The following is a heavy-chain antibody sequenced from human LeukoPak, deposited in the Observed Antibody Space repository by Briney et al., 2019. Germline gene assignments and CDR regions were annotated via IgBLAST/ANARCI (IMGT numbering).Heavy chain of an antibody. J-gene: IGHJ5*02. CDR1: DFTFSSYD. CDR2: ISNDGSSQ. V-gene: IGHV3-30-3*01. CDR3: ARGLSSSSWERLNWFDP. Sequence: GGSLRLSCAASDFTFSSYDMHWVRQAPGKGLEWVADISNDGSSQYYADSVKGRFTISRDNSRKTVYLQMNSLRVEDTAVYYCARGLSSSSWERLNWFDPWGQGTLVTVSS. D-gene: IGHD6-13*01.